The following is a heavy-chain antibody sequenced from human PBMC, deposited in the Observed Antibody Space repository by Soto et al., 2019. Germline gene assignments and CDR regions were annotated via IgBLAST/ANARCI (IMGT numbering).Heavy chain of an antibody. J-gene: IGHJ4*02. CDR1: GGSFSGYY. Sequence: QVQLQQWGAGLLKPSETLSLTCAVYGGSFSGYYWSWIRQPPGKGLEWIGEINHSGSTNYNPSLMSRVTISVDTSKNQFSLKLSSVTAADTAVYYCASYDYGDYGSLYYFDYWGQGTLVTVSS. CDR2: INHSGST. D-gene: IGHD4-17*01. V-gene: IGHV4-34*01. CDR3: ASYDYGDYGSLYYFDY.